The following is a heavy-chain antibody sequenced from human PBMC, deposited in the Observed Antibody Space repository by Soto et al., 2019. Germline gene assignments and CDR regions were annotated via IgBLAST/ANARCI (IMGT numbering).Heavy chain of an antibody. Sequence: GGSLRLSCAASGLTVSSNYMSWVRQAPGKGLEWVSVIYSGGSTYYADSVKGRFTISRDNSKNTLYLQMNSLRAEDTAVYYCARDPPADSSSSGFDYWGQGTLVTVSS. D-gene: IGHD6-6*01. CDR2: IYSGGST. CDR3: ARDPPADSSSSGFDY. CDR1: GLTVSSNY. V-gene: IGHV3-66*01. J-gene: IGHJ4*02.